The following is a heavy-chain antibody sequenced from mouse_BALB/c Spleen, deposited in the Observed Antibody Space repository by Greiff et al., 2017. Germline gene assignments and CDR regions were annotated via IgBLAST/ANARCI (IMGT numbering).Heavy chain of an antibody. CDR3: ASPTSPLYYAMDY. D-gene: IGHD6-1*01. J-gene: IGHJ4*01. V-gene: IGHV2-2*03. Sequence: QVQLQQSGPGLVQPSQSLSITCTVSGFSLTSYGVHWVRQSPGKGLEWLGVIWSGGSTDYNAAFISRLSISKDNSKSQVFFKMNSLQSNDTAIYYCASPTSPLYYAMDYWGQGTSVTVSS. CDR2: IWSGGST. CDR1: GFSLTSYG.